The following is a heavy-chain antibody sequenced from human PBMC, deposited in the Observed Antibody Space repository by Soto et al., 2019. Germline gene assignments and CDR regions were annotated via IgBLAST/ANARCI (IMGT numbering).Heavy chain of an antibody. J-gene: IGHJ4*02. CDR3: AKDGVQLGYFDY. CDR1: GFTFSSYA. D-gene: IGHD2-8*01. Sequence: GGSLRLSCAASGFTFSSYAMSWVRQAPGKGLEWVSAISGSGGSTYYAESVKGRFTISRDNSKNTLYLQMNSLRAEDTAVYYCAKDGVQLGYFDYWGQGTLVTVSS. V-gene: IGHV3-23*01. CDR2: ISGSGGST.